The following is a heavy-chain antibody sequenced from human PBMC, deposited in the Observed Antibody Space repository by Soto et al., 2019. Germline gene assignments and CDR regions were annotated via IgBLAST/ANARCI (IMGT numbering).Heavy chain of an antibody. CDR2: TSAISTST. V-gene: IGHV3-23*01. CDR1: GFTLSDYA. CDR3: AKETIGYCDSLSCRNYHYMDV. Sequence: QLLESGGGLVQPGGSLRLSCATSGFTLSDYAMSWVRQAPGKGLECVSHTSAISTSTYYADSVKGRFTISRDNSKNTLYLQMHRLRDEDTAVYFCAKETIGYCDSLSCRNYHYMDVWGTGTTVTGSS. D-gene: IGHD2-2*01. J-gene: IGHJ6*03.